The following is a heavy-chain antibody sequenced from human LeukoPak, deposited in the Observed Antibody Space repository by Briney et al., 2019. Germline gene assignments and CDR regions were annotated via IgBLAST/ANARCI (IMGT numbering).Heavy chain of an antibody. J-gene: IGHJ4*02. Sequence: GGSPRLSCAASGFNVSSNHMSWVRQAPGKGLEWVSVVYIGGTTYYADSVKGRFTISRDNSKNTLYLQMNSLRAEDTAIYYCARGGGTNSFDYWGQGTLVTVSS. V-gene: IGHV3-53*01. D-gene: IGHD1-26*01. CDR2: VYIGGTT. CDR1: GFNVSSNH. CDR3: ARGGGTNSFDY.